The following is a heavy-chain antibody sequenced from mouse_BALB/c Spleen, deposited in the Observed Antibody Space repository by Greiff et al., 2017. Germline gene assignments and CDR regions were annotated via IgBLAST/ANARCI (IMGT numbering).Heavy chain of an antibody. CDR1: GFTFSSYA. CDR2: ISSGGSYT. Sequence: DVKLVESGGGLVKPGGSLKLSCAASGFTFSSYAMSWVRQTPEKRLEWVATISSGGSYTYYPDSVKGRFTISRDNAKNTLYLQMSSLRSEDTAMYYCARRVFITTVVDYWYFDVWGAGTTVTVSS. CDR3: ARRVFITTVVDYWYFDV. D-gene: IGHD1-1*01. V-gene: IGHV5-9-3*01. J-gene: IGHJ1*01.